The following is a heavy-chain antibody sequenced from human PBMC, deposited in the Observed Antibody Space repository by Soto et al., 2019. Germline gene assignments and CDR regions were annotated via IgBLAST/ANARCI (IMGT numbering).Heavy chain of an antibody. V-gene: IGHV1-18*01. J-gene: IGHJ4*02. D-gene: IGHD4-17*01. Sequence: QVQLMQSGAEVKSPGASVRVSCKTSGYTFSIYGVSWVRQAPGQGLEFMGWISVYNGHTNYAKKLQGRVTMTTDTTTSTAYMEMRRLRSAATAVYFCASCDFCDSGPPLDHWGQGTLVTVSA. CDR1: GYTFSIYG. CDR2: ISVYNGHT. CDR3: ASCDFCDSGPPLDH.